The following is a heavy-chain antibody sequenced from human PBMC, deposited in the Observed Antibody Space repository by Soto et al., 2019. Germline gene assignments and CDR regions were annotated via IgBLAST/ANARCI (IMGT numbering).Heavy chain of an antibody. V-gene: IGHV3-48*01. J-gene: IGHJ4*02. D-gene: IGHD6-19*01. CDR1: GFTFSGYS. Sequence: GGSLRLSCEGSGFTFSGYSMNWVRQAPGKGLEWVSYISSTGATIYYADSVKGRFTISRDNAKNSLYLQMSSLSAEDTAVYYCSRDSDSDSSGWPHWGQGTLVTVSS. CDR2: ISSTGATI. CDR3: SRDSDSDSSGWPH.